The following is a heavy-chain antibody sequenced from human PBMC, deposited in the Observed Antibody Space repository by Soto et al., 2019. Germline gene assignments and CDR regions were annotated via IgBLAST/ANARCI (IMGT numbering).Heavy chain of an antibody. D-gene: IGHD2-2*02. CDR3: ATGYCSSTSCYTYYYYMDV. J-gene: IGHJ6*03. V-gene: IGHV3-66*01. CDR2: IYSGGST. Sequence: GGSLRLSCAASGFTVSSNYMSWVRQAPGKGLEWVSVIYSGGSTYYADSVKGRFTISRDNSKNTLYLQMNSLRAEDTAVYYCATGYCSSTSCYTYYYYMDVWGKGTTVTVSS. CDR1: GFTVSSNY.